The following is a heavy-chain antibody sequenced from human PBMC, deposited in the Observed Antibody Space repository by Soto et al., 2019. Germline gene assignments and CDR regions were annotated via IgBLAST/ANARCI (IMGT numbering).Heavy chain of an antibody. D-gene: IGHD5-18*01. CDR2: ISGYNGNT. V-gene: IGHV1-18*01. CDR1: GYTFSNYG. J-gene: IGHJ6*02. Sequence: ASVKVSCKASGYTFSNYGISWVRQGPGQGLEWMGWISGYNGNTHYEEKVQDRIKMTTDTSTSTTYLELRSLRSDDTAVYFCARDPGFGFGYSYAFAMDVWGQGTTVTVSS. CDR3: ARDPGFGFGYSYAFAMDV.